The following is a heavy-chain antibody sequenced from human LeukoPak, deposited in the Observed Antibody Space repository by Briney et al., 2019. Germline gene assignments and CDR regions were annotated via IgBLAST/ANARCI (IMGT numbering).Heavy chain of an antibody. J-gene: IGHJ4*02. Sequence: SETLSLTCTVSGGSVSSAGYYWSWIRQPPGKGLEFIGYIHYSGSTNSNPSLKSRLTISLDTSNTQFSLKLSSVTAADTAVYYCARGYYYFDYWGQGTLVTVSS. CDR3: ARGYYYFDY. CDR2: IHYSGST. D-gene: IGHD3-10*01. CDR1: GGSVSSAGYY. V-gene: IGHV4-61*08.